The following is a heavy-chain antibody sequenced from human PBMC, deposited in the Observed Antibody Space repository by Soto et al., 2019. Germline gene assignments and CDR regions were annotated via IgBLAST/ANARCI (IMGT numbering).Heavy chain of an antibody. J-gene: IGHJ6*01. CDR1: GGRVFTNTVS. CDR3: ARVQHHGRGMAV. D-gene: IGHD6-13*01. CDR2: TYYRSNWND. V-gene: IGHV6-1*01. Sequence: TQTLSLTCAISGGRVFTNTVSRYCFRQSPSRGLEWLGRTYYRSNWNDAYAPSVISRITINPDTSTNQFSLQLNSVTPEDSSVYYCARVQHHGRGMAVWGQGSTVTVSS.